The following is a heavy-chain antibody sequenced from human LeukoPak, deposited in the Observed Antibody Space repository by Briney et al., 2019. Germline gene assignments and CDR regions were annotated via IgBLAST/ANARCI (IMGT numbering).Heavy chain of an antibody. CDR2: IRGDGNEK. V-gene: IGHV3-7*01. J-gene: IGHJ4*02. CDR1: GFIFSNYW. D-gene: IGHD3-22*01. CDR3: VRNGDYYRLDY. Sequence: GGSLRLSCTASGFIFSNYWMTWVRQAPGKGLEWVANIRGDGNEKQFEDSVKGRFTISRDNAKNSVFLQMNNLRAEDTAVFYCVRNGDYYRLDYWGQGTLVTVSP.